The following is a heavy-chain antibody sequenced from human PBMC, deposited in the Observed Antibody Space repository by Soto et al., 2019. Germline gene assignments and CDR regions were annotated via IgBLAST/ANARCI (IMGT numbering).Heavy chain of an antibody. Sequence: SETLSLTCAVYGGSFSGYYWSWIRQPPGKGLEWIGEINHSGSTNYNPSLKSRVTISVDTSKNQFSLKLSSVTAADTAVYYCARGLGHGSVLRYFDWSHRAFDIWGQGTMVT. CDR3: ARGLGHGSVLRYFDWSHRAFDI. D-gene: IGHD3-9*01. V-gene: IGHV4-34*01. CDR1: GGSFSGYY. CDR2: INHSGST. J-gene: IGHJ3*02.